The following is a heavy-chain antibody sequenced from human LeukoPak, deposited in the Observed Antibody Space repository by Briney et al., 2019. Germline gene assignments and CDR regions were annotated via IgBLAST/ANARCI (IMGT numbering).Heavy chain of an antibody. V-gene: IGHV3-30*18. CDR1: GFTFSSYG. CDR2: ISYDGSNK. D-gene: IGHD2-2*01. CDR3: AKATDIVVVPAAYSIDY. J-gene: IGHJ4*02. Sequence: TGGSLRLSCAASGFTFSSYGMHWVRQAPGKGLEWVAVISYDGSNKYYADSVEGRFTISRDNSKNTLYLQMNSLRAEDTAVYYCAKATDIVVVPAAYSIDYWGQGTLVTVSS.